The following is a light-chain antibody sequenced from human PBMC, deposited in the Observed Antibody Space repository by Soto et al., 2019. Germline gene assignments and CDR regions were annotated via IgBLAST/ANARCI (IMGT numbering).Light chain of an antibody. Sequence: QSALTQPASVSGSPGQSITISCTATSSDVGAYDYVSWYEQYPGKAPQLMIYEVINRPSGVSNRFSGSKSGNTASLIISGLQAEDEADYYCSSYTSSSTLVFGGGTQLTVL. CDR1: SSDVGAYDY. J-gene: IGLJ2*01. CDR3: SSYTSSSTLV. V-gene: IGLV2-14*01. CDR2: EVI.